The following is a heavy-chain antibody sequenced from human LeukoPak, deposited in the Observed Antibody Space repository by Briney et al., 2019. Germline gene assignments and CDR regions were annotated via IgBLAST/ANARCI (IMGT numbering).Heavy chain of an antibody. CDR3: ARDRGDSGSYWEPNWFDP. CDR1: GGSISSSSYY. D-gene: IGHD1-26*01. CDR2: IYYSGST. V-gene: IGHV4-39*07. J-gene: IGHJ5*02. Sequence: SSETLSLTCTVSGGSISSSSYYWGWIRQPPGKGLEWIGSIYYSGSTYYNPSLKSRVTISVDTSKNQFSLKLSSVTAADTAVYYCARDRGDSGSYWEPNWFDPWGQGTLVTVSS.